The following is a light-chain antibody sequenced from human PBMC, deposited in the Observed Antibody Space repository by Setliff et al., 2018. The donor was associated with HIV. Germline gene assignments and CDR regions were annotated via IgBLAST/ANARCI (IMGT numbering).Light chain of an antibody. Sequence: QSVLTQPASVSGSPGQSTTIACTGTRSDVGGYNSVSWYQQHPGKVPKVLIYEVSNRPSGVSNRFSGSKSGNTASLTISGLQADDEADYHCSSYTTTSTTVFGTGTKVTVL. V-gene: IGLV2-14*03. CDR1: RSDVGGYNS. J-gene: IGLJ1*01. CDR3: SSYTTTSTTV. CDR2: EVS.